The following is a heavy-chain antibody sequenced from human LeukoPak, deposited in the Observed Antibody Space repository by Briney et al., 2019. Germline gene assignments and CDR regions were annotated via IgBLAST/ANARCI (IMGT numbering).Heavy chain of an antibody. CDR2: INHSGST. CDR1: GGSFSGYY. CDR3: ARGGIQLWLRY. V-gene: IGHV4-34*01. D-gene: IGHD5-18*01. J-gene: IGHJ4*02. Sequence: SETLSLTCAPYGGSFSGYYWSWIRQPPGKGLEWIGEINHSGSTNYNPSLKSRVTISVDTSKNQFSLKLSSVTAADTAVYYCARGGIQLWLRYWGQGTLVTVSS.